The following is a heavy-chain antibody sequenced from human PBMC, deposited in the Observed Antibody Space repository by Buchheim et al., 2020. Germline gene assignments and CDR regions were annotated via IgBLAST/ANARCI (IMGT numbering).Heavy chain of an antibody. CDR2: ISPSSGGT. D-gene: IGHD3-10*01. CDR1: GYTFTGNY. Sequence: QVQLVQSGAEVKKPGASVKVSCKASGYTFTGNYVHWVRLAPGQGLEWMGWISPSSGGTKYAQKFQGRVTMTSDTSISTTYMELSSLRSEDTAVYYCARGSRTIWFGELLQYGMDVWGQGTT. V-gene: IGHV1-2*02. J-gene: IGHJ6*02. CDR3: ARGSRTIWFGELLQYGMDV.